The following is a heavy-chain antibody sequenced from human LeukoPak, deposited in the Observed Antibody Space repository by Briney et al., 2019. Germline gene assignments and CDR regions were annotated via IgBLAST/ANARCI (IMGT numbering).Heavy chain of an antibody. D-gene: IGHD3-10*01. V-gene: IGHV3-23*01. J-gene: IGHJ3*02. Sequence: GGSLRLSCAASGFTFSSYAMSWVRQAPGKGLEWVSAIGGSGGSTYYADSVKGRFTISRDNSKNTLYLQMNSLRAEDTAVYYCAKATRSGSGAFDIWGQGTMVTVSS. CDR1: GFTFSSYA. CDR3: AKATRSGSGAFDI. CDR2: IGGSGGST.